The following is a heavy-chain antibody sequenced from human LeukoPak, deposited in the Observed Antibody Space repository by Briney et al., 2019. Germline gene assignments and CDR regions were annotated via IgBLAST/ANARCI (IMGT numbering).Heavy chain of an antibody. CDR3: AGDNTAVDGTGLFDS. D-gene: IGHD6-19*01. J-gene: IGHJ4*02. CDR2: IYSDGTT. V-gene: IGHV3-66*02. Sequence: GGSPRLSCGASRFTVSSNHMNWVRQAPGKGLEWVSVIYSDGTTSYTDSVKGRFTISRDNSKNTLFLQMISLRAEDTAVYYCAGDNTAVDGTGLFDSWGQGTLVTVSS. CDR1: RFTVSSNH.